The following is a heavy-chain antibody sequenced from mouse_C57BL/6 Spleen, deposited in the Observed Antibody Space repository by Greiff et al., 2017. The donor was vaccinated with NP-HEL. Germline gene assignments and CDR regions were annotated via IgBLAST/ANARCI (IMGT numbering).Heavy chain of an antibody. CDR3: ASYDLLAN. D-gene: IGHD2-3*01. CDR2: INPSNGGT. V-gene: IGHV1-53*01. J-gene: IGHJ3*01. Sequence: VQLQQPGTELVKPGASVKLSCKASGYTFTSYWMHWVKQRPGQGLEWIGNINPSNGGTTYIEKFKCKATLTVENSSRTAYMKLSSRTSEGSAVYYCASYDLLANWGQGTLVTGSA. CDR1: GYTFTSYW.